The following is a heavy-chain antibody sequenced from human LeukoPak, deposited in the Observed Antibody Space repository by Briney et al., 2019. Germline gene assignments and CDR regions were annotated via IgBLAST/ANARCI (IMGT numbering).Heavy chain of an antibody. D-gene: IGHD5-24*01. V-gene: IGHV3-23*01. Sequence: PGGFLRLSCAASGFTVSTYAMRWVRQAPGKGLEWVSLITGSGGSTSYADSVKGRFTISRDNSKNTLYLQMNSLRAEDTAVYYCAKGGDGYNWDYWGQGTLVTVSS. CDR1: GFTVSTYA. CDR2: ITGSGGST. J-gene: IGHJ4*02. CDR3: AKGGDGYNWDY.